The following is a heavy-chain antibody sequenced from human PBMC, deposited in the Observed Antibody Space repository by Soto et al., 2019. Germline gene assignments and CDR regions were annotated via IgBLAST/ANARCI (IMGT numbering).Heavy chain of an antibody. V-gene: IGHV4-59*11. CDR1: GGSLSPHY. Sequence: SETLSLTCTVSGGSLSPHYWSWIRQPPGKGLEWIGYIYYSGTTKSNPSLESRITMSIDTSRNQFSLKLRSVTAADTAVYYCARAPRGNYGYPSYFDYWGQGTLVTVSS. J-gene: IGHJ4*02. CDR2: IYYSGTT. CDR3: ARAPRGNYGYPSYFDY. D-gene: IGHD3-10*01.